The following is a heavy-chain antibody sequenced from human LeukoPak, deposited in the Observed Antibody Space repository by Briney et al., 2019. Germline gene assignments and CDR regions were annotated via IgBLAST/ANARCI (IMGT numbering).Heavy chain of an antibody. V-gene: IGHV4-39*01. Sequence: SETLSLTCTVSAASPSSSSYYWGWIRQPPGKGLEWIGSIYYSGNYYYNPSLKSRVTISVDTSKNQFSVKLSSVTAADTAVYYWARKRREKWRALYYFGYGGRGPGVTVS. D-gene: IGHD5-12*01. CDR3: ARKRREKWRALYYFGY. J-gene: IGHJ4*02. CDR1: AASPSSSSYY. CDR2: IYYSGNY.